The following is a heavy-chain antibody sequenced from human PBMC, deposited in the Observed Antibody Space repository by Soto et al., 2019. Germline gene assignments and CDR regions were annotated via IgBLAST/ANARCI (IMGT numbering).Heavy chain of an antibody. V-gene: IGHV1-69*12. CDR3: ARDNDRLQLGGNYYYILDV. CDR2: IIHLFRTP. D-gene: IGHD4-4*01. J-gene: IGHJ6*02. Sequence: QVQLVQSGAEMKEPGSSVKVSCKTSGGTFSSSAISWLRQAPGQGLEWMGGIIHLFRTPDYAQKCQGRVTIAADESTSTAYMELSSLRSEDTAVYYCARDNDRLQLGGNYYYILDVWGQGTTITVSS. CDR1: GGTFSSSA.